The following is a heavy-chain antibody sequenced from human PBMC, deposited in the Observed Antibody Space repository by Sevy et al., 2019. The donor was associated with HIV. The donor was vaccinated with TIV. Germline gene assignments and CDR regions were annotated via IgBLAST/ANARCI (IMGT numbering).Heavy chain of an antibody. V-gene: IGHV3-11*01. J-gene: IGHJ6*02. Sequence: GGSLRLSCAASGFTFSDYYMSWIRQAPGKGLKWVSYISSSGSTIYYADSVKGRFTISRDNAKNSLYLQMNSLRAEDTAVYYCASRGYSSSSGPDSYGMDVWGQRTTVTVSS. CDR3: ASRGYSSSSGPDSYGMDV. CDR2: ISSSGSTI. CDR1: GFTFSDYY. D-gene: IGHD6-6*01.